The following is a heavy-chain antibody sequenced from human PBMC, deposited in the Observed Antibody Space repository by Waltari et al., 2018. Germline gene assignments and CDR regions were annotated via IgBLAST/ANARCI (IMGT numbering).Heavy chain of an antibody. J-gene: IGHJ6*02. CDR2: IYSGGST. D-gene: IGHD6-6*01. Sequence: EVQLVESGGGLIQPGGSLRLSCAASGFTVSSNYMSWVRQAPGKGLEWVSVIYSGGSTYYADSVKGRFTISRDNSKNTLYLQMNSLRAEDTAVYYWARDLLGQLDVDFYYGMDVWGQGTTVIVSS. CDR1: GFTVSSNY. CDR3: ARDLLGQLDVDFYYGMDV. V-gene: IGHV3-53*01.